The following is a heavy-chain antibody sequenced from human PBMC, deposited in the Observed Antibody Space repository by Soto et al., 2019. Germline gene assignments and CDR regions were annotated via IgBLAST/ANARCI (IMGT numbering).Heavy chain of an antibody. Sequence: QVQLVESGGGVVQPGRSLRLSCAASGFIFSSYGMHWVRQAPGKGLEWVAVISYDGSYQYYADSGKGRFTISRDSSRNTVYLQMNSLRAADTAVSHCAKLGIFYGSGSFYGLDSWGQGTMVTVSS. CDR3: AKLGIFYGSGSFYGLDS. CDR2: ISYDGSYQ. J-gene: IGHJ5*01. V-gene: IGHV3-30*18. D-gene: IGHD3-10*01. CDR1: GFIFSSYG.